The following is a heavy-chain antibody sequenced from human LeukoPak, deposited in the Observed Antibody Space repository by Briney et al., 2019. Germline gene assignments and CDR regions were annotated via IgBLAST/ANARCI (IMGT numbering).Heavy chain of an antibody. CDR1: GFTFSSYA. D-gene: IGHD3-3*01. CDR3: ARGEEYDFWSGYRRSFDY. Sequence: GGSLRLSCAASGFTFSSYAMSWVRQAPGKGLEWVANIKQDGSEKYYVDSVKGRFTISRDNAKNSLYLQMNSLRAEDTAVYYCARGEEYDFWSGYRRSFDYWGQGTLVTVSS. V-gene: IGHV3-7*01. J-gene: IGHJ4*02. CDR2: IKQDGSEK.